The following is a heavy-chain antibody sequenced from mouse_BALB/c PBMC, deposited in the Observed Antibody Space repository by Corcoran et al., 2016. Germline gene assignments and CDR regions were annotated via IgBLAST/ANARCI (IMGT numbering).Heavy chain of an antibody. V-gene: IGHV8-12*01. D-gene: IGHD2-4*01. Sequence: QVTLKESGPGILQPSQTLSLTCSFSGFSLSTSGMGVSWIRQPSGKGLEWLAHIYWDDDKRYNPSRKSRLTISKDTSSNQVFLKITSVDTADTATYYCARSYYDYDYWGQGTTLTVSS. CDR1: GFSLSTSGMG. CDR2: IYWDDDK. CDR3: ARSYYDYDY. J-gene: IGHJ2*01.